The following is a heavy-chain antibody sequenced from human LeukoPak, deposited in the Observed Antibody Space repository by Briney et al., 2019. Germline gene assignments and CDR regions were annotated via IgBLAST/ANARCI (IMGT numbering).Heavy chain of an antibody. Sequence: ASVKVSCKASGYTFSRYDINWVRQGTGQGLEWVGRMNPNSGNTNYAQKFQGRVTMTRSTSTSTAYLELSSLRSDDTAVYYCARGGWVNDDSGALFGMDVWGQGTTVTVSS. D-gene: IGHD3-10*01. CDR1: GYTFSRYD. V-gene: IGHV1-8*01. J-gene: IGHJ6*02. CDR2: MNPNSGNT. CDR3: ARGGWVNDDSGALFGMDV.